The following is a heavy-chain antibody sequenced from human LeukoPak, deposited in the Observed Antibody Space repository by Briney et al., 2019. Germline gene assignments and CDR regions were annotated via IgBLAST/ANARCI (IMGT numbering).Heavy chain of an antibody. D-gene: IGHD1-26*01. CDR1: GGSISSYY. CDR3: ARGARGSYSY. CDR2: IFYSGST. Sequence: SETLSLTCTVSGGSISSYYWSWIRQPPGKGLEWIGYIFYSGSTNYNPSLKSRVTISVDTSKNQFSLNLSSVTAADRAVYYCARGARGSYSYWGQGTLVTVSS. V-gene: IGHV4-59*08. J-gene: IGHJ4*02.